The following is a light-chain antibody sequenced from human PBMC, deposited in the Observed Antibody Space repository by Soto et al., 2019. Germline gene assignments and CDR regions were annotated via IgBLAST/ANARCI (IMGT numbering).Light chain of an antibody. Sequence: SALTQPRSVSGSPGQSVTISCTGTSSDVGGYNFVSWYQHHPGKAPKLMIYNVIQRPSGVPDRFSASKSGNTASLTISGLQAEDEADYYCCSYAGSYTYVFGPGTKVTV. V-gene: IGLV2-11*01. CDR3: CSYAGSYTYV. J-gene: IGLJ1*01. CDR1: SSDVGGYNF. CDR2: NVI.